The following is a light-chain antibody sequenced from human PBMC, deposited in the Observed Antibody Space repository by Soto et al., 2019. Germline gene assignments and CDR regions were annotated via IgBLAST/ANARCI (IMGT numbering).Light chain of an antibody. Sequence: QSALTQPASVSGSPGQSITISCTGTSSDVGAYNYVAWYQHHPGKAPKLMIYDVSNRPSGVSNRFSASKSGNTASLTISGLQAEDEAYYYCSSYTSSRTRVFGGGTKLTVL. V-gene: IGLV2-14*03. CDR2: DVS. CDR1: SSDVGAYNY. CDR3: SSYTSSRTRV. J-gene: IGLJ3*02.